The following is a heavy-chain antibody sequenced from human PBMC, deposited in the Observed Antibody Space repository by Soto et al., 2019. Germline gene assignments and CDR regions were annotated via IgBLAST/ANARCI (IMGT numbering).Heavy chain of an antibody. CDR1: GGSINNYY. Sequence: PSETLSLTCSVPGGSINNYYWGWVRQSAGKGLEWIGRVFTTGTTDYNPSLKGRVTISVDTSKNQFSLSLRSVTAAYTAIYYCARDFNSIFDDFADMRWNFDPWGQGTLVTVSS. CDR2: VFTTGTT. V-gene: IGHV4-4*07. J-gene: IGHJ5*02. CDR3: ARDFNSIFDDFADMRWNFDP. D-gene: IGHD3-3*02.